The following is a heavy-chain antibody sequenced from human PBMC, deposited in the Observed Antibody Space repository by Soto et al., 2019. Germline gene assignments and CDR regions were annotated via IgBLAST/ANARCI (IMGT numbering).Heavy chain of an antibody. CDR3: ARVSWREKYGMDV. Sequence: AGGSLRLSCAASGFTFSGSYMSWIRQAPGKGLEWISYITFSGNTVYYADSLKGRFTISRDNAKNSLYLQMNRLRAEDTAVYYCARVSWREKYGMDVWGQGTTVTVSS. CDR2: ITFSGNTV. V-gene: IGHV3-11*01. CDR1: GFTFSGSY. J-gene: IGHJ6*02.